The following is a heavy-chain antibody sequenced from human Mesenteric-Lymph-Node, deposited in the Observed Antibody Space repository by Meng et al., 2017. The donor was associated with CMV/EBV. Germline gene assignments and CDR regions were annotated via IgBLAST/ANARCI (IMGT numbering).Heavy chain of an antibody. CDR3: AHRTGYSSGWYWFDP. J-gene: IGHJ5*02. CDR1: GCSLSSSGVG. V-gene: IGHV2-5*02. D-gene: IGHD6-13*01. Sequence: GCSLSSSGVGVGWIRQPPGKALEWLALIYWDDDKRYSPSLNSRLTITKDTSKNQVVLTMTNMDPVDTATYYCAHRTGYSSGWYWFDPWGQGTLVTVSS. CDR2: IYWDDDK.